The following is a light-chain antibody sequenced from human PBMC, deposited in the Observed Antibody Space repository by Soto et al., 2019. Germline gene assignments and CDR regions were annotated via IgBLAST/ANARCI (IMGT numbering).Light chain of an antibody. CDR3: SSLAGGGTVV. J-gene: IGLJ2*01. V-gene: IGLV2-23*01. CDR1: NSDIGSYNL. Sequence: QSVLTQPASVSGSPGQSITISCTGTNSDIGSYNLVSWYQQHPDKAPQLVIFEANKRHSGVSHRFSGSKSGNMASLTISGLQPEDEADYYCSSLAGGGTVVFGGGTKLTVL. CDR2: EAN.